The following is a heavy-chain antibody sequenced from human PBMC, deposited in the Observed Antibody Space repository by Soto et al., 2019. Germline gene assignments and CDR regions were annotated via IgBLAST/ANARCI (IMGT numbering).Heavy chain of an antibody. CDR1: GGTFSSYA. J-gene: IGHJ4*02. Sequence: SCKASGGTFSSYAIRWVRQAPGQGIEWVGLIRSKPYGRPPEYAASVKGRFVISRDDSQSIAYLQMNSLKTEDTAVYYCSRAGSSLTGVYRADYWGQGTLVTVSS. V-gene: IGHV3-49*04. CDR3: SRAGSSLTGVYRADY. D-gene: IGHD3-9*01. CDR2: IRSKPYGRPP.